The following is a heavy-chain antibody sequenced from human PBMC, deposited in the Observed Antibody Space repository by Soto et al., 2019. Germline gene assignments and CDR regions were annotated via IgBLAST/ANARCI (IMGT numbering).Heavy chain of an antibody. CDR2: ISWNSGSI. J-gene: IGHJ6*03. Sequence: GGSLRLSCAASGFTFDDYAMHWVWQAPGKGLEWVSGISWNSGSIGYADSVEGRFTISRDNAKNSLYLQMKSLKAEDKALYKYAKELRFLEWLSPEYYYYMDVWGKGTTVTVSS. CDR3: AKELRFLEWLSPEYYYYMDV. D-gene: IGHD3-3*01. CDR1: GFTFDDYA. V-gene: IGHV3-9*01.